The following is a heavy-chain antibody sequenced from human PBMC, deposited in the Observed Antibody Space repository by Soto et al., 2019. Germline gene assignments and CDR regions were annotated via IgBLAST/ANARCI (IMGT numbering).Heavy chain of an antibody. J-gene: IGHJ3*02. CDR2: ISSSSSYI. Sequence: LSCAASGFTFSSYSMNWVRQAPGKGLEWVSSISSSSSYIYYADSVKGRFTISRDNAKNSLYLQMNSLRAEDTAVYYCARVGLEDAFDIWGQGTMVTVSS. CDR1: GFTFSSYS. D-gene: IGHD3-10*01. CDR3: ARVGLEDAFDI. V-gene: IGHV3-21*01.